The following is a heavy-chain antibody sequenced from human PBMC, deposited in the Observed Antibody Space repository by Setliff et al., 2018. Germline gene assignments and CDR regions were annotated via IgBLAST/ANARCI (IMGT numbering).Heavy chain of an antibody. J-gene: IGHJ2*01. CDR2: IYATGGP. D-gene: IGHD4-17*01. Sequence: NPSETLSLTCGVSGDSFSSYSWNWIRQPAGRAPEWIGRIYATGGPSYNPSLKSRVIMSVDKSKNQFSLRLNSVTAADSAVYYCARHGGWYFDLWGRGTLVTVSS. V-gene: IGHV4-4*07. CDR1: GDSFSSYS. CDR3: ARHGGWYFDL.